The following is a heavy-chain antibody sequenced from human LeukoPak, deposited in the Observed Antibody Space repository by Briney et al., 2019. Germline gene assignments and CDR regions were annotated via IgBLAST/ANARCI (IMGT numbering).Heavy chain of an antibody. CDR1: GFTFSDHF. D-gene: IGHD6-19*01. Sequence: GGSLRLSCAVSGFTFSDHFLDWVRQAPRKGLEWVGRSRNKAKSYTTEYAASVKGRFTISRDDSKNSLYLQMNSLKTEDTAVYYCVRVGSVAGSDYLDYWGQGTLVTVSS. V-gene: IGHV3-72*01. CDR2: SRNKAKSYTT. J-gene: IGHJ4*02. CDR3: VRVGSVAGSDYLDY.